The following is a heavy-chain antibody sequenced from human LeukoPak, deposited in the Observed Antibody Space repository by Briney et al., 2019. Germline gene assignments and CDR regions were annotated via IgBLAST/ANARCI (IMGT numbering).Heavy chain of an antibody. CDR1: GFTFSSYV. Sequence: GGSLRLSCAASGFTFSSYVMSWVRQAPGKGLEWVANIKQDGSEKYYVDSVKGRFTISRDNAKNSLYLQMNGLRAEDTAVYYCARRYFDYWGQGTLVTVSS. CDR3: ARRYFDY. CDR2: IKQDGSEK. V-gene: IGHV3-7*03. J-gene: IGHJ4*02.